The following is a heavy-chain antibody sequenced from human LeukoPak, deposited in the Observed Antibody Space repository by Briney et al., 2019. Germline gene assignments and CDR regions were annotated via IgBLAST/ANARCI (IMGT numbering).Heavy chain of an antibody. V-gene: IGHV1-2*02. J-gene: IGHJ4*02. CDR3: VRDLDASSSLDY. CDR2: IHPHSGAT. CDR1: GYTFTDYY. Sequence: ASVKVSCKASGYTFTDYYMHWVRQAPGQGLEWMGWIHPHSGATRYAPKFQGRVTMTRDTSIITAYMELSRLRSDDTAVYYCVRDLDASSSLDYWGQGTLVTVSS. D-gene: IGHD6-6*01.